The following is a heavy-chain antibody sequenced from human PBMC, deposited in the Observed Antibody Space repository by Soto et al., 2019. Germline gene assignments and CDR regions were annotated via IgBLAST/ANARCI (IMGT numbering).Heavy chain of an antibody. J-gene: IGHJ5*02. D-gene: IGHD6-13*01. CDR1: GFTFSSYA. CDR3: AKVIAAAGTGYWFDP. Sequence: GGSLRLSCAASGFTFSSYAMSWVRQAPGKGLEWVSAISGSGGSTYYADSVKGRFTISRDNSKNTLYLQMNSLRAEDTAGYYCAKVIAAAGTGYWFDPWGQGTLVTVSS. V-gene: IGHV3-23*01. CDR2: ISGSGGST.